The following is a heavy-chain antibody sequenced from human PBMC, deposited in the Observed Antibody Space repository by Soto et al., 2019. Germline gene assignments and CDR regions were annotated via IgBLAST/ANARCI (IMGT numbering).Heavy chain of an antibody. CDR3: ARAAPPPIAARPNYYYYYGMDV. CDR1: GGSISSYY. Sequence: QVQLQESGPGLVKPSETLSLTCTVSGGSISSYYWSWIRQPPGKGLEWIGYIYYSGSTNYNPSLKSRVTISVDTSKNQFSLKLSSVTAADTAVYYCARAAPPPIAARPNYYYYYGMDVWGQGTTVTVSS. CDR2: IYYSGST. V-gene: IGHV4-59*01. D-gene: IGHD6-6*01. J-gene: IGHJ6*02.